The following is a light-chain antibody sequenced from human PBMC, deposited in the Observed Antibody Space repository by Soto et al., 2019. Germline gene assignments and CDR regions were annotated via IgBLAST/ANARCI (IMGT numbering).Light chain of an antibody. V-gene: IGKV3-15*01. CDR1: QSVSSS. Sequence: EIMMTQSPATLSVSPGERATLSCRASQSVSSSLAWYQQKPGQAPRLLIYGAPTRATGIPARFSGSGSVTEITLSIHCLQSEDFAVYYCQQYNNWWTFGQGTKVDNK. CDR2: GAP. J-gene: IGKJ1*01. CDR3: QQYNNWWT.